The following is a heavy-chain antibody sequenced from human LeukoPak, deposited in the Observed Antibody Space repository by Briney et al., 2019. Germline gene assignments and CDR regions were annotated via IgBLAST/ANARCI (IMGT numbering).Heavy chain of an antibody. D-gene: IGHD3-10*01. CDR1: GYTFTSYG. CDR3: ARDGFYYYGSGSPAVTWFDP. V-gene: IGHV1-18*01. Sequence: ASVKVSRKASGYTFTSYGISWVRQAPGQGLEWMGWISPYNGNTNYAQKLQGRVTMTTDTSTSTAYMELRSLRSDDTAVYYCARDGFYYYGSGSPAVTWFDPWGQGTLVTVSS. CDR2: ISPYNGNT. J-gene: IGHJ5*02.